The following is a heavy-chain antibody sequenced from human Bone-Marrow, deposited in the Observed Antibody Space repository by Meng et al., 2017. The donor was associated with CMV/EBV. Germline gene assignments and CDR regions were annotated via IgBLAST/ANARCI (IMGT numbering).Heavy chain of an antibody. CDR2: IYPGDSDT. CDR3: ARGGTATVGFDT. V-gene: IGHV5-51*04. Sequence: CKAFGYSFTRFWIGWVRQTPVNGLEWMGIIYPGDSDTAYSPSFQGRVTISADKPINTAYLQLTSLHASDSAMYYCARGGTATVGFDTWAQGSLVTVSS. J-gene: IGHJ5*02. CDR1: GYSFTRFW. D-gene: IGHD1-26*01.